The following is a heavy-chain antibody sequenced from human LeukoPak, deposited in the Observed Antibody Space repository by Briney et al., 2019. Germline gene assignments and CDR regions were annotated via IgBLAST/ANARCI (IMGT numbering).Heavy chain of an antibody. J-gene: IGHJ4*02. Sequence: ASVKVSCKASGYTFTSYYMHWVRQAPGQGLEWMGIINPSGGSTSYAQKFQGRVTMTRDTSTSTVYMELSSLRSEDTAVYHCARDDGYSSGWYRTYYFDYWGQGTLVTVSS. D-gene: IGHD6-19*01. V-gene: IGHV1-46*01. CDR3: ARDDGYSSGWYRTYYFDY. CDR1: GYTFTSYY. CDR2: INPSGGST.